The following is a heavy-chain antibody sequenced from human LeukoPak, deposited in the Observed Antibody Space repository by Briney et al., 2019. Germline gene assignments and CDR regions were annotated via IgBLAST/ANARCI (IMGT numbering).Heavy chain of an antibody. Sequence: SETLSLTCTVSGGSISSSSYYWGWIRQPPGKGLEWIGSIYYSGSTNYNPSLKSRVTISVDTSKNQFSLKLSSVTAADTAVYYCARERTTMGFWFDPWGQGTLVTVSS. CDR3: ARERTTMGFWFDP. D-gene: IGHD1-1*01. CDR1: GGSISSSSYY. J-gene: IGHJ5*02. V-gene: IGHV4-39*07. CDR2: IYYSGST.